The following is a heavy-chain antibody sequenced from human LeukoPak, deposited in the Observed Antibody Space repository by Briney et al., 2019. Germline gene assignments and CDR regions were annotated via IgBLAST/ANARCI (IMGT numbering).Heavy chain of an antibody. J-gene: IGHJ5*01. CDR3: AGGPVALPNDRLSLFFDF. CDR2: VKHDGDT. V-gene: IGHV4-34*01. Sequence: MASETLSLTCAVYGASFNTYYWTWIRQSPDKGLEWIGEVKHDGDTNVNPSLRSRVVMSVDASKNQFSLKMTSVTAADTAIYFCAGGPVALPNDRLSLFFDFWGQGTLVTVSS. D-gene: IGHD2-8*01. CDR1: GASFNTYY.